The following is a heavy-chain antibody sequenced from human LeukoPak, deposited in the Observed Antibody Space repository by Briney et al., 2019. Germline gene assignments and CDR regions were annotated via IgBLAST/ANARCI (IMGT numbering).Heavy chain of an antibody. V-gene: IGHV4-59*01. Sequence: SETLSLTCTVSGDSISIYYWSWIRQPPGKGREWIGYIYNSGSTNYNPSLKNRVTISVDTSKNEFSLKLTSVTAADSAVYYCARDRELGYWGQGILVTVSS. CDR3: ARDRELGY. D-gene: IGHD3-10*01. J-gene: IGHJ4*02. CDR1: GDSISIYY. CDR2: IYNSGST.